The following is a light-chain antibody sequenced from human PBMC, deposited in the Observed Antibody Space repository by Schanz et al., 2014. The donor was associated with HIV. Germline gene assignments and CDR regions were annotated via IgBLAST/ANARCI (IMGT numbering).Light chain of an antibody. CDR2: DVS. V-gene: IGLV2-8*01. Sequence: QSALTQPASVSGSPGQSITISCTGTSSDVGGYNYVSWYQQHPGKAPKLMIYDVSNRPSGVPDRFSGSKSGNTASLTVSGLQAEDEADYYCTSKGDINNFMVFGGGTKVTVL. CDR1: SSDVGGYNY. J-gene: IGLJ2*01. CDR3: TSKGDINNFMV.